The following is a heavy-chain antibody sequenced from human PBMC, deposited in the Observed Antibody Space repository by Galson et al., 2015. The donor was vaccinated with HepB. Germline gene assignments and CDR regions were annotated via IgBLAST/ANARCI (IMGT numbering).Heavy chain of an antibody. D-gene: IGHD6-13*01. CDR2: ISYDGSNK. V-gene: IGHV3-30-3*01. CDR1: GFTFSSYA. Sequence: SLRLSCAASGFTFSSYAMHWVRQAPGKGLEWVAVISYDGSNKYYADSVKGRFTISRDNSKNTLYLQMNSLRAEDTAVYYCATFSSSWFDYWGQGTLVTVSS. CDR3: ATFSSSWFDY. J-gene: IGHJ4*02.